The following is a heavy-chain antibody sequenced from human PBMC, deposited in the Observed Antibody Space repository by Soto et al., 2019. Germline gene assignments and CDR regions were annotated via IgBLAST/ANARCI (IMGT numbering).Heavy chain of an antibody. D-gene: IGHD3-16*01. CDR1: GGSTSSDNY. V-gene: IGHV4-30-4*01. Sequence: SETLSLTCTVSGGSTSSDNYWSWIRQPPGKGLEWIGHIYYSGNTDYNPPLKSRLAISIDTSKNQFSLKLSSVTAADTAVYFCAREGGESSDGLYYFDSWGQGSLVTVSS. CDR2: IYYSGNT. J-gene: IGHJ4*02. CDR3: AREGGESSDGLYYFDS.